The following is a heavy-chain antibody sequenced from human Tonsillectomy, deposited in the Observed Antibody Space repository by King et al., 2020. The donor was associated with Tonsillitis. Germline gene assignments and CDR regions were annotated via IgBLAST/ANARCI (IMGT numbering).Heavy chain of an antibody. Sequence: VQLVEAGGGLVQPGGSLRLSCAASGFSFRSYVMSWVRQAPGRGLVCVSGISGSGGSTYYADSVKGPFTISRDNSKNTLYRQMDSRRAEETAVYYCAKCGYPYDFWSCEDYFDYWGQGTLVTVSS. D-gene: IGHD3-3*01. V-gene: IGHV3-23*04. J-gene: IGHJ4*02. CDR3: AKCGYPYDFWSCEDYFDY. CDR1: GFSFRSYV. CDR2: ISGSGGST.